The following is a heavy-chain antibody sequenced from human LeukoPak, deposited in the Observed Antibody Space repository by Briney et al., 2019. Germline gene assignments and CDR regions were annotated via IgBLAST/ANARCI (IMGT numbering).Heavy chain of an antibody. CDR3: ARGSYYDSSGYYFLDY. V-gene: IGHV1-24*01. J-gene: IGHJ4*02. Sequence: ASVKVSCKVYGYILTELSMHWVRQAPGKGLEWMGGFDPEDGETIYAQKFQGRFTMTEDTSTSTAYMELRSLRSDDTAVYYCARGSYYDSSGYYFLDYWGQGTLVTVSS. CDR2: FDPEDGET. CDR1: GYILTELS. D-gene: IGHD3-22*01.